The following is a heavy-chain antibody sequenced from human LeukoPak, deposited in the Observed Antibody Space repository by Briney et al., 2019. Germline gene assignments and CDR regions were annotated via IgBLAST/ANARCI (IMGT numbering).Heavy chain of an antibody. D-gene: IGHD2-2*02. J-gene: IGHJ3*02. CDR3: ARGIPPGDAFDI. CDR2: ISTYNGNI. V-gene: IGHV1-18*01. CDR1: GYTFTTYG. Sequence: ASVKVSCKASGYTFTTYGISWVRQAPGQGLEWMGWISTYNGNINYAQKVQGRVTMTTDASTSTAYMELRSLRSDDTAVYYCARGIPPGDAFDIWGQGTMVTVSS.